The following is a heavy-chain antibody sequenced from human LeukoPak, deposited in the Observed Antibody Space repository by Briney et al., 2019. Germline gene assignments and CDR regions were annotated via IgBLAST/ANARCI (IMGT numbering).Heavy chain of an antibody. V-gene: IGHV4-34*01. CDR3: ARRHGSGSYYIKTLYYFDY. CDR2: INHSGST. D-gene: IGHD3-10*01. CDR1: GGSFSGYY. J-gene: IGHJ4*02. Sequence: PSETLSLTCAVYGGSFSGYYWSWIRQPPGKGLEWIGEINHSGSTNYNPSLKSRVTISVDTSKNQFSLKLSSVTAADTAVYYCARRHGSGSYYIKTLYYFDYWGQGTLVTVSS.